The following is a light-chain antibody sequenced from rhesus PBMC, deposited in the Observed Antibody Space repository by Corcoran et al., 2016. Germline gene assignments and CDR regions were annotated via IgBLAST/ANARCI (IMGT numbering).Light chain of an antibody. CDR1: SSDIGDYSF. J-gene: IGLJ1*01. CDR2: EVT. V-gene: IGLV2-32*02. CDR3: CSYAGANTNI. Sequence: QAALTQPRSVSGAPGQSVTITCTGTSSDIGDYSFVSWFQHHPGAAPKVLIYEVTKRPSGVSDRFSGSKSGNTASLTISGLQAEDEADYYCCSYAGANTNIFGSGTRLSVL.